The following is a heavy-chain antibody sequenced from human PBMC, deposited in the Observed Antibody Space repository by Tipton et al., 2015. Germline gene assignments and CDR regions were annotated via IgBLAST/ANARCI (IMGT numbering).Heavy chain of an antibody. CDR3: ARDGSYGDLYYFDY. D-gene: IGHD1-26*01. Sequence: SLRLSCAASGFTFRNYAMAWVRQAPGKGLEWVSSISSGTGYIYYADSVMGRFTISRDNAENSVYLQMNSLRAEDTAVYYCARDGSYGDLYYFDYWGQGTLVTVSS. J-gene: IGHJ4*02. CDR2: ISSGTGYI. CDR1: GFTFRNYA. V-gene: IGHV3-21*01.